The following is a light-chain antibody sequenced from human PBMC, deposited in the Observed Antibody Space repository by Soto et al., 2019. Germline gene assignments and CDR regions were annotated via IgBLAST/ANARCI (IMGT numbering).Light chain of an antibody. CDR3: HQYNNWPKT. J-gene: IGKJ2*01. V-gene: IGKV3-15*01. CDR1: QSVSSN. CDR2: GAS. Sequence: EIVMTQSPATLSVSPGERATLSCRASQSVSSNLAWYQQNPGQAPRLLIYGASTRATGIPARFSGSGYGAEFTLTISSLQSEDFVVYYCHQYNNWPKTFGQGTKLEIK.